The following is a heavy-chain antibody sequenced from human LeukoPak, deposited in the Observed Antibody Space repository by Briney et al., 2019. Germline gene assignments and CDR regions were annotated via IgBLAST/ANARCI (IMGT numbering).Heavy chain of an antibody. V-gene: IGHV3-21*01. Sequence: SGGSLRLSCAASGFTFNTFNMNWVRQAPGKGLEWVSSITSGGDYIYYADSVKGRFTTSRDNAKNSLSLQLNSLRVEDTAVYHCARGHYDVLTASYKWTPDYWGQGTLVPVSS. CDR3: ARGHYDVLTASYKWTPDY. J-gene: IGHJ4*02. CDR2: ITSGGDYI. D-gene: IGHD3-9*01. CDR1: GFTFNTFN.